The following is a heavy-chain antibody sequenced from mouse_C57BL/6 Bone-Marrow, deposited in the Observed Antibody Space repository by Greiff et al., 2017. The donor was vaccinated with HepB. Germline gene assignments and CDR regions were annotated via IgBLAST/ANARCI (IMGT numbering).Heavy chain of an antibody. D-gene: IGHD1-1*01. J-gene: IGHJ1*03. CDR3: AIRCAITTVVATPATSWYFDV. CDR1: GYTFTSYW. Sequence: QVQLQQPGAELVKPGASVKVSCKASGYTFTSYWMHWVKQRPGQGLEWIGRIHPSDSDTNYNQKFKGKATLTVDKSSRTAYMQLSSLTSEDSAVYYCAIRCAITTVVATPATSWYFDVWGTGTTVTVSS. V-gene: IGHV1-74*01. CDR2: IHPSDSDT.